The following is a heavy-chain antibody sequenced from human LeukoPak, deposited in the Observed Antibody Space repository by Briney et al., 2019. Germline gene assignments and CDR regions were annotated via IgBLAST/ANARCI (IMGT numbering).Heavy chain of an antibody. V-gene: IGHV1-58*01. CDR3: AASPDYYDSSGYSYYFDY. CDR1: GFTFTSSA. J-gene: IGHJ4*02. D-gene: IGHD3-22*01. CDR2: IVIGSGNT. Sequence: SVKVSCKASGFTFTSSAVQWVRQARGQRLEWIGWIVIGSGNTNYAQKFQERVTITRDMSTSTAYMELSSLRSEDTAVYYCAASPDYYDSSGYSYYFDYWGQGTLVTVSS.